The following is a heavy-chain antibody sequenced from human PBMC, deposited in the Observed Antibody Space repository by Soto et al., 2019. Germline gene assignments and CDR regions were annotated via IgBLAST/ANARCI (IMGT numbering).Heavy chain of an antibody. Sequence: QVQLVQSGAEVKKPGASVKVSCKASGYSFTSFPIHWVRQAPGQGLECMGWISAANGYTRYSQKFQGRVTITRDTPATTAYMELGSLTSEDTAVDYCARGGGLADWGRGTRITVSS. D-gene: IGHD6-19*01. CDR1: GYSFTSFP. J-gene: IGHJ4*02. CDR3: ARGGGLAD. V-gene: IGHV1-3*01. CDR2: ISAANGYT.